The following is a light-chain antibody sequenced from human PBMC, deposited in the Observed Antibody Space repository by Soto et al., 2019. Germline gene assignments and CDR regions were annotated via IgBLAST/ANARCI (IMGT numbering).Light chain of an antibody. CDR1: QSVSSSF. CDR3: QQYDNSPLT. V-gene: IGKV3-20*01. CDR2: GAS. J-gene: IGKJ4*01. Sequence: EIVLTQSPGTLSLSPGERATLSCRASQSVSSSFLAWYQQKPGQAPRLLIYGASSRATGIPDRFSGSGSGTDFNITISRLEPEDFAVYYCQQYDNSPLTFGGGTKVEIK.